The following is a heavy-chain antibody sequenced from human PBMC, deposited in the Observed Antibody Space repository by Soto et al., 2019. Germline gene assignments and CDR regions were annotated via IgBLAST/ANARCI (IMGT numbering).Heavy chain of an antibody. CDR2: VKQDGSEK. Sequence: EVQLAESGGGLVQPGESLRLSCAASGFTSNSYWMHWVRQAPGKGLEWVANVKQDGSEKTYVDSVKGRFTVSRDNAKNALYLQMNSLRSEDTAGYYCARGWRSSLDFLVQGTVVTVSS. CDR3: ARGWRSSLDF. D-gene: IGHD3-3*01. V-gene: IGHV3-7*01. CDR1: GFTSNSYW. J-gene: IGHJ3*01.